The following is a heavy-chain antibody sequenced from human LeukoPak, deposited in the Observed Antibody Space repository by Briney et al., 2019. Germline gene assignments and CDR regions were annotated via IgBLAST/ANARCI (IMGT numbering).Heavy chain of an antibody. CDR2: LYADGGK. V-gene: IGHV3-53*01. CDR3: ARVWELSFDY. J-gene: IGHJ4*02. D-gene: IGHD3-16*02. Sequence: GGSLRLSCAASGFSVSTDHMSWVRQAPGKGLECVSLLYADGGKYYADSVKGRFTFSRDTSKNTLSLQLNSLRAEDTAVYYCARVWELSFDYWGQGTLVTVSS. CDR1: GFSVSTDH.